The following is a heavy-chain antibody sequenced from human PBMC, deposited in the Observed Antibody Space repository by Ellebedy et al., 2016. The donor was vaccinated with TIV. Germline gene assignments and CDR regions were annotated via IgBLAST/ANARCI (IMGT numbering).Heavy chain of an antibody. CDR1: GGSISSYY. D-gene: IGHD6-19*01. V-gene: IGHV4-59*13. Sequence: MPSETLSLTCTVSGGSISSYYWSWIRQPPGKGLGWIGYIYYSGSTNYNPSLKSRVTISVDTSKNQFSLKLSSVTAADTAVYYCARGYSSGWYNWFDPWGQGTLVTVSS. CDR2: IYYSGST. CDR3: ARGYSSGWYNWFDP. J-gene: IGHJ5*02.